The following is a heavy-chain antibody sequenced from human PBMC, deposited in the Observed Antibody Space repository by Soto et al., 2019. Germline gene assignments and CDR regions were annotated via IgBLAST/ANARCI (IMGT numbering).Heavy chain of an antibody. Sequence: GGSLRLSCAASGFTFSSYGMHWVRQAPGKGLEWVADISYDGSNKYYADSVKGRFTIARDNSKNTLYLQMNSLRAEVTAVYYCAKEGSEAGQYYYGMDVWGQGTTVTVSS. D-gene: IGHD2-15*01. CDR3: AKEGSEAGQYYYGMDV. CDR2: ISYDGSNK. V-gene: IGHV3-30*18. CDR1: GFTFSSYG. J-gene: IGHJ6*02.